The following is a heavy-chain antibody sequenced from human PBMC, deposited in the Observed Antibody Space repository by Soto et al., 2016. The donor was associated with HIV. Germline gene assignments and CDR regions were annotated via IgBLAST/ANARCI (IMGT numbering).Heavy chain of an antibody. J-gene: IGHJ6*02. CDR1: GLTFSDYS. CDR2: ISSSGYFI. CDR3: ARDTLPQITIILTGHTTDYYYYGMDL. D-gene: IGHD3-9*01. Sequence: EVQLVESGGGLVKPGGSLRLSCTASGLTFSDYSMNWVRQAPRGGLEWVAAISSSGYFIYYADLVKGRFTISRDNAKNSLYLQMNNLRPEDTAIYYCARDTLPQITIILTGHTTDYYYYGMDLVGPGDHGHRLL. V-gene: IGHV3-21*01.